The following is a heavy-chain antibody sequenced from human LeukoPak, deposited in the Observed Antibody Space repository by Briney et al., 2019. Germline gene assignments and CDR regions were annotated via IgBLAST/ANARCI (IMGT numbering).Heavy chain of an antibody. J-gene: IGHJ6*03. V-gene: IGHV3-48*01. CDR1: GFTFSSYS. D-gene: IGHD3-3*01. Sequence: GGSLRLSCAASGFTFSSYSMNWVRQAPGKGLEWVSYISSSSSTIYYADSVKGRFTISRDNAKNSLYLQMNSLRAEDTAVYYCARANLEWLLHPYYYYYMDVWGKGTTVTVSS. CDR2: ISSSSSTI. CDR3: ARANLEWLLHPYYYYYMDV.